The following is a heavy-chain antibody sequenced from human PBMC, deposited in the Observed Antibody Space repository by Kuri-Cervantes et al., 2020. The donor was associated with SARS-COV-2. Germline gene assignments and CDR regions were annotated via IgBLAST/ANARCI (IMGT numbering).Heavy chain of an antibody. Sequence: SVKVSCKASGFTFTSSAMQWARQARGQPLEWIGWSVVGSGNTNYAQKFQERITITRDMSTSTAYMELSSLRSEDMAVYYCAAALIDAFDIWGQGTMVTVSS. V-gene: IGHV1-58*02. CDR1: GFTFTSSA. CDR2: SVVGSGNT. J-gene: IGHJ3*02. CDR3: AAALIDAFDI.